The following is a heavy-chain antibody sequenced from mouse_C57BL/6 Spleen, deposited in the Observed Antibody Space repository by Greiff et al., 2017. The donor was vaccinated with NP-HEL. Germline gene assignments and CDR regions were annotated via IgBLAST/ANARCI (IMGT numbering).Heavy chain of an antibody. V-gene: IGHV1-69*01. CDR3: ARGDSPYYYAMDY. Sequence: QVQLQQPGAELVMPGASVKLSCKASGYTFTSYWMHWVKQRPGQGLEWIGEIDPSDSYTNYNQKFKGKSTLTVDQSSSTAYMQLSSLTSEDSAVYYCARGDSPYYYAMDYWGQGTSVTVSS. J-gene: IGHJ4*01. D-gene: IGHD3-2*01. CDR1: GYTFTSYW. CDR2: IDPSDSYT.